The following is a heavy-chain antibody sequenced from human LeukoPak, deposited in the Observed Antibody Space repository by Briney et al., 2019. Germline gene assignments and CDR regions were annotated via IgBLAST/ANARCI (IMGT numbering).Heavy chain of an antibody. V-gene: IGHV3-23*01. CDR2: ISGSGGST. D-gene: IGHD1-26*01. J-gene: IGHJ4*02. Sequence: PGGSLRLSCAASGFTFSSYAMSWVRQAPGKGLEWVSAISGSGGSTYYADSVKGRFTISRDNSKNTLYLQMNSLRGEDTAVYYCAKDLVVGATSLPFDWGQGTLVTVSS. CDR1: GFTFSSYA. CDR3: AKDLVVGATSLPFD.